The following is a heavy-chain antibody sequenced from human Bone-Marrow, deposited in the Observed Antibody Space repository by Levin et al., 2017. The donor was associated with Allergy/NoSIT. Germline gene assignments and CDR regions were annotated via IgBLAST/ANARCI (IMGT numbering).Heavy chain of an antibody. V-gene: IGHV3-7*03. Sequence: GESLKISCAASGFTFSSYWMSWVRQAPGKGLEWVANIKQDGSEKYYVDSVKGRFTISRDNAKNSLYLQMNSLRAADTAVYYCARGPHWEVITLYCDYWGEGP. CDR1: GFTFSSYW. J-gene: IGHJ4*02. D-gene: IGHD3-22*01. CDR2: IKQDGSEK. CDR3: ARGPHWEVITLYCDY.